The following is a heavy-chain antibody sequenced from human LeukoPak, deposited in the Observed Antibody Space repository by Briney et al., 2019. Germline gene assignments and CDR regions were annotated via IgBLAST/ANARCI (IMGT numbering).Heavy chain of an antibody. CDR3: VKDYPDRSNWYGDPFDL. CDR1: GFTFSGYG. CDR2: ISGIGAGT. V-gene: IGHV3-23*01. D-gene: IGHD6-13*01. Sequence: GGSLRLSCAASGFTFSGYGMHWVRQAPGKGLEWVSGISGIGAGTYYADSVKGRFTISRDNSNNTLHLEMNRLRAEDTAVYYCVKDYPDRSNWYGDPFDLWGQGIMVTVSS. J-gene: IGHJ3*01.